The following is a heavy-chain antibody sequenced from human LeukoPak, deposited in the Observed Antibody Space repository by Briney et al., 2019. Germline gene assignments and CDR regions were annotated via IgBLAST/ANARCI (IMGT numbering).Heavy chain of an antibody. J-gene: IGHJ4*02. CDR2: ISAYNGNT. D-gene: IGHD3-16*01. V-gene: IGHV1-18*01. CDR1: GYTFTSYG. CDR3: AREGGGTELYYFDY. Sequence: ASAKVSCKASGYTFTSYGISWVRQAPGQGLEWMGWISAYNGNTNYAQKLQGRVTMTTDTSTSTAYMELRSLRADDTAVYYCAREGGGTELYYFDYWGQGTLVTVSS.